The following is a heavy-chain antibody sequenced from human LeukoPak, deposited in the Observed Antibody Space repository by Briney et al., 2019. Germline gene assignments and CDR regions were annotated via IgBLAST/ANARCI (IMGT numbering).Heavy chain of an antibody. CDR2: IYTSGST. D-gene: IGHD2-2*01. J-gene: IGHJ4*02. CDR1: GGSVSSGSYY. Sequence: PSQTLSLTCTVSGGSVSSGSYYWSWIRQPAGKGLEWIGRIYTSGSTNYNPSLKSRVTISVDTSKNQFSLKLSSVTAADTAVYYCARDLYCSSTSCHELDYWGQGTLVTVSS. CDR3: ARDLYCSSTSCHELDY. V-gene: IGHV4-61*02.